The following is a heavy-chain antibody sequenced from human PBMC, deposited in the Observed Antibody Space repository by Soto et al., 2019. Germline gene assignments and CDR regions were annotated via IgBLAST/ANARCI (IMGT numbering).Heavy chain of an antibody. CDR1: GYSFTSYW. CDR2: IYPGDSDT. J-gene: IGHJ3*02. CDR3: ARSKAAAGFSYSDAFDI. V-gene: IGHV5-51*01. D-gene: IGHD6-13*01. Sequence: GESLKISCKGSGYSFTSYWIGWVRQMPGKGLEWMGIIYPGDSDTRYSPSFQGQVTISADKSISTAYLQWSSLKASDTAMHYCARSKAAAGFSYSDAFDIWGQGTMVTVSS.